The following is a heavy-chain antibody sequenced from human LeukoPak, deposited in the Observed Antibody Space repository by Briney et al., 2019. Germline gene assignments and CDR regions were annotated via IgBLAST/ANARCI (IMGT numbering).Heavy chain of an antibody. D-gene: IGHD6-19*01. Sequence: PGGSLRLSCAASGFTFSNYAMSWVRQAPGKGLEWVSGISRNSGSIGYADSVKGRFTISRDNAKNSLYLQMNSLRAEDTALYYCAKDISGSGRYYFDYWGQGTLVTVSS. V-gene: IGHV3-9*01. CDR3: AKDISGSGRYYFDY. J-gene: IGHJ4*02. CDR1: GFTFSNYA. CDR2: ISRNSGSI.